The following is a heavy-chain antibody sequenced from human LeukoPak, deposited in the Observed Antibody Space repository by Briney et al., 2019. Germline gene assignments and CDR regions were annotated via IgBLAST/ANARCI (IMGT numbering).Heavy chain of an antibody. CDR3: ARAVHPQRVPVKDAYGLDV. CDR1: GASISSSDW. Sequence: SETLSLTCVVSGASISSSDWWSWVHQSPGKGLEWIGEIYYTGSRNYNPSLKSRVAMSVDTSKNQFSLELTSVTAADTAEYYCARAVHPQRVPVKDAYGLDVWGQGTTVTVSS. CDR2: IYYTGSR. J-gene: IGHJ6*02. V-gene: IGHV4-4*02. D-gene: IGHD2-8*02.